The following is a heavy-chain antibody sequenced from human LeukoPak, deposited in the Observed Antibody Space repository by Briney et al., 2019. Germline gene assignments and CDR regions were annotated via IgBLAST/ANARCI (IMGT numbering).Heavy chain of an antibody. D-gene: IGHD6-13*01. CDR2: INPSGGST. CDR3: ARDQVIYPPQQLVHRYDAFDI. J-gene: IGHJ3*02. Sequence: ASVKVSCKASGYTFTSYYMHWVRQAPGQGLEWMGIINPSGGSTSYAQKFQGRVTMTRDTSTSTVYMELSSLRSEDTAVYHCARDQVIYPPQQLVHRYDAFDIWGQGTMVTVSS. CDR1: GYTFTSYY. V-gene: IGHV1-46*01.